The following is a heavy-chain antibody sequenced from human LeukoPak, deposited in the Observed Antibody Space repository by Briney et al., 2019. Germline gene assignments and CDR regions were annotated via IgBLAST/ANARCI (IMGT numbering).Heavy chain of an antibody. CDR2: ILYDGSNK. Sequence: GGSLRLSCAASGFTFSSYAMHWVGQAPGKGLEGGAVILYDGSNKYYADSVKGRFTITRDNSKNTLYLQMNSLRAEDTAVYYCAREVEGTLDYWGQGTLVTVSS. CDR1: GFTFSSYA. J-gene: IGHJ4*02. D-gene: IGHD1-7*01. V-gene: IGHV3-30-3*01. CDR3: AREVEGTLDY.